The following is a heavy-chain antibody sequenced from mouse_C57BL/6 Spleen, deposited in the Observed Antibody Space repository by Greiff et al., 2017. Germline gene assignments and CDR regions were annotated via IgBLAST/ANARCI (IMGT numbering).Heavy chain of an antibody. CDR3: ARYSNYEEWFAY. CDR1: GYTFTSYW. Sequence: QVHVKQPGAELVKPGASVKMSCKASGYTFTSYWITWVKQRPGQGLEWIGDIYPGSGSTNYNEKFKSKATLTVDTSSSTAYMQLSSLTSEDSAVYYCARYSNYEEWFAYWGQGTLVTVSA. CDR2: IYPGSGST. V-gene: IGHV1-55*01. J-gene: IGHJ3*01. D-gene: IGHD2-5*01.